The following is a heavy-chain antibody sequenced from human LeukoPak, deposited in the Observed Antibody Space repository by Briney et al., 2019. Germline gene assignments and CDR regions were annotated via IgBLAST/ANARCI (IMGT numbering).Heavy chain of an antibody. CDR3: AKERYYYDSSARYYFDY. Sequence: SETLSLTCAVSGGSISSGGYSWSWIRQPPGKGLEWIGYIYHSGSTYYNPSLKSRVTISVDGSKNQFSLKLSPVTAADTAVYYCAKERYYYDSSARYYFDYWGQGTLVTVSS. V-gene: IGHV4-30-2*01. J-gene: IGHJ4*02. D-gene: IGHD3-22*01. CDR2: IYHSGST. CDR1: GGSISSGGYS.